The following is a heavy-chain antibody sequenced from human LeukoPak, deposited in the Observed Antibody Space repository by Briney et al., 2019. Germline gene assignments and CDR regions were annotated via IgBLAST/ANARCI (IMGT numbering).Heavy chain of an antibody. CDR2: ISYDGSNK. D-gene: IGHD6-13*01. CDR3: ARDQQQLSIDY. Sequence: GGSLRLSCAASGFTFSSYAMHWVRQAPGKGMEWVAVISYDGSNKYYADSVKGRFTISRDNPKNTLYLQMNSLRAEDTAVYYCARDQQQLSIDYWGQGTLVTVSS. V-gene: IGHV3-30*04. CDR1: GFTFSSYA. J-gene: IGHJ4*02.